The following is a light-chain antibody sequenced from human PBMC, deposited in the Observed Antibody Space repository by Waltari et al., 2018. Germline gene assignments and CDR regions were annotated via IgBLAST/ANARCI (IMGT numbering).Light chain of an antibody. Sequence: DLQMTQSPSTLSASVGDRVTITCRSSQGIGNYLAWYQQKPGTVPKLLIYTASTMQSGVPSRFSGSGSAADFTLTISSLQPEDAATYYCQNYNSAPFTFGPGTRVDIK. CDR3: QNYNSAPFT. V-gene: IGKV1-27*01. CDR1: QGIGNY. CDR2: TAS. J-gene: IGKJ3*01.